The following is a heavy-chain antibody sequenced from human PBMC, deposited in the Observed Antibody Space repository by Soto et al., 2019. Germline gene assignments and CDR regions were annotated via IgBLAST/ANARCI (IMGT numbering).Heavy chain of an antibody. CDR2: ISYDGSNK. V-gene: IGHV3-30-3*01. J-gene: IGHJ4*02. CDR3: ARDVTPIAVAGTDRSDVGIDY. Sequence: GGSLRLSCAASGFTFSSYAMHWVRQAPGKGLEWVAVISYDGSNKYYADSVKGRFTISRDNSKNTLYLQMNSLRAEDTAVYYCARDVTPIAVAGTDRSDVGIDYWGQGTLVTVSS. CDR1: GFTFSSYA. D-gene: IGHD6-19*01.